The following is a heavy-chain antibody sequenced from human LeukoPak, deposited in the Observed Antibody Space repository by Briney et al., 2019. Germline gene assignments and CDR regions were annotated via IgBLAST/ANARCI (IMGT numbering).Heavy chain of an antibody. Sequence: SGTLSLTCDVSGGSISSSNWWIWVRQSPGKGLEWIGEMYHGGRTSYHPSLKSRVTISVDKSRNQFSLKLTSATAADTAVYYCACSWSNDAFDIWGQGTMVTVSS. CDR1: GGSISSSNW. CDR3: ACSWSNDAFDI. V-gene: IGHV4-4*02. J-gene: IGHJ3*02. D-gene: IGHD2-15*01. CDR2: MYHGGRT.